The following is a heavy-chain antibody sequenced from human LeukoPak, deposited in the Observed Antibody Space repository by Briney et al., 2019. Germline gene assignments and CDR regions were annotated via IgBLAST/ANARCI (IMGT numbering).Heavy chain of an antibody. J-gene: IGHJ4*02. CDR3: TRGAWDGN. CDR1: GFTFGDYA. D-gene: IGHD1-26*01. CDR2: IRSKAYGGTT. Sequence: GGSLRLSCTASGFTFGDYAMSWVRQAPGKGREWVGFIRSKAYGGTTEYAASVKGRFTISRDDSKSIAYLQMNSLKTEDTAVYYCTRGAWDGNWGQGTLVTVSS. V-gene: IGHV3-49*04.